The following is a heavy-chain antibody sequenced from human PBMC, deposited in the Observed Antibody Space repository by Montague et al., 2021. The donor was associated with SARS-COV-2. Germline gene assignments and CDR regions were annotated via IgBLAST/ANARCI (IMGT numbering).Heavy chain of an antibody. CDR3: ARAAPWSFRDILTGYYYYYGMDV. CDR2: IYYSGST. D-gene: IGHD3-9*01. Sequence: ETLSLTCTVSGGSISSSSYYWGWIRQPPGKGLEWIGSIYYSGSTYYSPSLKSRVTISVDTSKNQFSLKLSSVTAADTAVYYCARAAPWSFRDILTGYYYYYGMDVWGQGTTVTVSS. J-gene: IGHJ6*02. V-gene: IGHV4-39*07. CDR1: GGSISSSSYY.